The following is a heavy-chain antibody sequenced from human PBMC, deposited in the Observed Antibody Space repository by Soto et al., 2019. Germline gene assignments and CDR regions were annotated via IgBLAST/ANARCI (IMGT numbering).Heavy chain of an antibody. CDR2: IIPIFGTA. CDR1: GGTFSSYA. Sequence: QVQLVQSGAEVKKPGSSVKVSCKASGGTFSSYAISWVRQAPGQGLEWMGGIIPIFGTANYAQKFQGRVTITADECTSTAYMELSSLRSEDTAVYYCARGPSPEDSNYYHFDYWGQGTLVTVSS. D-gene: IGHD4-4*01. J-gene: IGHJ4*02. V-gene: IGHV1-69*01. CDR3: ARGPSPEDSNYYHFDY.